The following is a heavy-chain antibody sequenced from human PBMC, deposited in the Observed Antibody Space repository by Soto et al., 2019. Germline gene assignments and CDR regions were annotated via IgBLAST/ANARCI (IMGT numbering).Heavy chain of an antibody. V-gene: IGHV3-15*07. J-gene: IGHJ4*02. D-gene: IGHD3-3*01. Sequence: GGSLRLSCAASGFTFSNAWMNWVRQAPGKGLEWVGRIKSKTDGGTTDYAAPVKGRFTISRDDSKNTLYLQMNSLKTEDTAVYYCTTIHPPSYYDFWSGYPDYWGQGTLVTVSS. CDR1: GFTFSNAW. CDR2: IKSKTDGGTT. CDR3: TTIHPPSYYDFWSGYPDY.